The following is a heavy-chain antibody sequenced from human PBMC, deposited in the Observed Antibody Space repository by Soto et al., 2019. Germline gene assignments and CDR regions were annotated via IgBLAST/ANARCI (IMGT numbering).Heavy chain of an antibody. J-gene: IGHJ4*02. Sequence: GGSLRLSCAASGFTFTRYSMNWVRQAPGKGLEWVSSISSTTNYIYYGDSMKGRFTISRDNAKNSLYLEMNSLRAEDTAVYYCARESEDLTSNFDFWGQGTLVTVSS. CDR2: ISSTTNYI. CDR1: GFTFTRYS. CDR3: ARESEDLTSNFDF. V-gene: IGHV3-21*06.